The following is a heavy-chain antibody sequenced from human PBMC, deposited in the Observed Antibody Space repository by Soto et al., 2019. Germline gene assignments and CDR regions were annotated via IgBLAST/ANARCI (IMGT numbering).Heavy chain of an antibody. J-gene: IGHJ5*02. Sequence: QVQLVQSGAEVKKPRSSVKVSCKASGGTFSSYAISWVRQAPGQGLEWMGGISPIFGTANYAQKFQGRVTITPDEATSTGYMELSSLRSEDTAVYYCERSGGNSLFGACDPWGQGTLVTVSS. CDR1: GGTFSSYA. D-gene: IGHD2-21*02. CDR3: ERSGGNSLFGACDP. CDR2: ISPIFGTA. V-gene: IGHV1-69*01.